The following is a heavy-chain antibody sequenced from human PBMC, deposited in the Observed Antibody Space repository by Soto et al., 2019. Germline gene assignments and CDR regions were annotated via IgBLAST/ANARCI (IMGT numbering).Heavy chain of an antibody. V-gene: IGHV3-33*01. CDR3: ARVISSGWYRGSGFDY. CDR1: GFTFRTYG. Sequence: QVQLVESGGGVVQPGRSLRLSCEASGFTFRTYGMHWVRQAPGKGLEWVAVIWYDESNKYYADSVKGRFTISRDNSKNTLFLQMNSLRAKDTAVYYCARVISSGWYRGSGFDYWGQGTLVTVSS. J-gene: IGHJ4*02. D-gene: IGHD6-19*01. CDR2: IWYDESNK.